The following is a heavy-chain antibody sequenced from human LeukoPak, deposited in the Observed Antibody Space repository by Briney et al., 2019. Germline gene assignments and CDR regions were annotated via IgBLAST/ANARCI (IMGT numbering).Heavy chain of an antibody. J-gene: IGHJ3*02. Sequence: GGSPRLSCAASGITFSNYWMHSVRQAPRQGLGRGSLIFGDGSRTNYADSVKGRFTISRDNAKNTLYLQMNSLRVEDTAVYYCARDCGSDCSQAFDIWGQGTMVTVSS. CDR1: GITFSNYW. CDR3: ARDCGSDCSQAFDI. V-gene: IGHV3-74*01. D-gene: IGHD2-21*02. CDR2: IFGDGSRT.